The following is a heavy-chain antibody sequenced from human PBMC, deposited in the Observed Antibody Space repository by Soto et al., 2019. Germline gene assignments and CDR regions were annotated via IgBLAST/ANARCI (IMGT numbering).Heavy chain of an antibody. D-gene: IGHD1-1*01. V-gene: IGHV3-74*01. J-gene: IGHJ4*02. CDR2: INDYGTTI. Sequence: LRRSCEASFFNRGGYWMHWVRQAPGKGLVWVSRINDYGTTINYAESVEGRFTISRDDAKSEVYLQMNNRRAEDTAVYYCARGGLEPFDYWGQGAMVTVSS. CDR3: ARGGLEPFDY. CDR1: FFNRGGYW.